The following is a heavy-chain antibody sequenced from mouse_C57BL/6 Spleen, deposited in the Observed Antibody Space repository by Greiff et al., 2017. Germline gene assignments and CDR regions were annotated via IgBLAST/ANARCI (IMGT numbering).Heavy chain of an antibody. CDR2: ISSGSSTI. J-gene: IGHJ3*01. D-gene: IGHD2-4*01. Sequence: EVQLVESGGGLVKPGGSLKLSCAASGFTFSDYGMHWVRQAPEKGLEWVAYISSGSSTIYYADTVKGRFTISRDTAKNTLFLQMTSLRSEDTAMYYCARDYDFSAWFAYWGQGTLVTVSA. CDR1: GFTFSDYG. CDR3: ARDYDFSAWFAY. V-gene: IGHV5-17*01.